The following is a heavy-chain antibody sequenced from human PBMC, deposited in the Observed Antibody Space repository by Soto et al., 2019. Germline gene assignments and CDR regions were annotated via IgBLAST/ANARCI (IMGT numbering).Heavy chain of an antibody. Sequence: AASVKVSCKASGFTFSSYSMNWVRQAPGKGLEWVSSISSSSSYIYYADSVKGRFTISRDNAKNSLYLQMNSLRAEDTAVYYCARGSGWYNYWGQGTLVTVSS. CDR3: ARGSGWYNY. J-gene: IGHJ4*02. CDR2: ISSSSSYI. CDR1: GFTFSSYS. D-gene: IGHD6-19*01. V-gene: IGHV3-21*01.